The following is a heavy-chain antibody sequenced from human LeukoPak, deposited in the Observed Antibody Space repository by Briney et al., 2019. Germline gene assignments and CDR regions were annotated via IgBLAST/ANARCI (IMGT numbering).Heavy chain of an antibody. J-gene: IGHJ4*02. CDR1: GFTFSSYA. CDR3: AKDQLKGPRPLGIAVAGPFDY. Sequence: PGGFLRLSCAASGFTFSSYAMSWVRQAPGKGLEWVSAISGSGGSTYYADSVKGRFTISRDNSKNTLYLQMNSLRAEDTAVYYCAKDQLKGPRPLGIAVAGPFDYWGQGTLVTVSS. D-gene: IGHD6-19*01. CDR2: ISGSGGST. V-gene: IGHV3-23*01.